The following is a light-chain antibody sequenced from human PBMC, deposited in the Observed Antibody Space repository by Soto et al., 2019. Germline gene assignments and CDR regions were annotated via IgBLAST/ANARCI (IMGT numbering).Light chain of an antibody. CDR1: QTISSY. CDR2: DAS. Sequence: EIVLTQSPATLSLSPGERATLSCRASQTISSYLAWYQQKPGQAPSLLIYDASNRAAGIPARFSGFGPGTDFALTISSLEPEDVAIYYCQQRTNWPLTFGGGNNVEIK. V-gene: IGKV3-11*01. CDR3: QQRTNWPLT. J-gene: IGKJ4*01.